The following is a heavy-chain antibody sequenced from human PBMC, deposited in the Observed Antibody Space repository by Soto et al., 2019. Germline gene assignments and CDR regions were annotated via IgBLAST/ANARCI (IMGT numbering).Heavy chain of an antibody. CDR2: IYHSGNT. CDR3: ARSPYGHIES. Sequence: QVQLQESGPGVVKPSGTVSLTCDVSGASIVGSNWWSWVRQVSGKGLEWIGEIYHSGNTNYNPSLKSRVTISIDKSKNQFSLKLTSVTAADTAVYYCARSPYGHIESWGQGNLVTVSS. V-gene: IGHV4-4*02. D-gene: IGHD4-17*01. CDR1: GASIVGSNW. J-gene: IGHJ4*02.